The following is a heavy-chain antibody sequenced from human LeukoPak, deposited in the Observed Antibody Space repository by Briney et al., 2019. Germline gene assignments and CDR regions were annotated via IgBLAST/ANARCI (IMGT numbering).Heavy chain of an antibody. J-gene: IGHJ4*02. CDR2: INHSGST. V-gene: IGHV4-34*01. Sequence: SETLSLTCAVYGGSFSGYYWSWIRQPPGKGLEWIGEINHSGSTNYNPSLKSRVTISVDTSKNQFSLKLSSVTAADTAVYYCARGRYPPLSSGSYRYWGQGTLVTVSS. D-gene: IGHD3-10*01. CDR3: ARGRYPPLSSGSYRY. CDR1: GGSFSGYY.